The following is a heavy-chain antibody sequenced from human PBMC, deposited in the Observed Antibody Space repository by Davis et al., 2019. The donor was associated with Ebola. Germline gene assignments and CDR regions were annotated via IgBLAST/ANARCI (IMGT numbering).Heavy chain of an antibody. D-gene: IGHD6-19*01. CDR1: SGSISSYY. V-gene: IGHV4-59*01. CDR3: ARGRSSGSDY. Sequence: SETLSLTCTVSSGSISSYYWTWIRQSPGKGLEWIGYINYSGSTNYNPSLKSRVTISVDPSKNQFSLKLRSVTAADTAVYYCARGRSSGSDYWGQGTLVTVSS. CDR2: INYSGST. J-gene: IGHJ4*02.